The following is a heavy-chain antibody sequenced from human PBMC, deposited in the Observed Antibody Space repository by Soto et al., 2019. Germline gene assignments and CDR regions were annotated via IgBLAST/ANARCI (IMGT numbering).Heavy chain of an antibody. CDR3: ARPLENYDFWSGYYTPPYYYYGMDV. D-gene: IGHD3-3*01. V-gene: IGHV1-3*01. CDR2: INAGNGNA. CDR1: GYTFTSYA. Sequence: ASGKVSCKASGYTFTSYAMHWVRQAPGQRLEWMGWINAGNGNAKYSQKFQGRVTITRDTSASTAYMELSSLRSEDTAVYYCARPLENYDFWSGYYTPPYYYYGMDVWGQGTAVT. J-gene: IGHJ6*02.